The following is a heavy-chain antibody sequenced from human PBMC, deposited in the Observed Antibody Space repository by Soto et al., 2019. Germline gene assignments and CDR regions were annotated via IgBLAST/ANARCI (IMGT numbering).Heavy chain of an antibody. Sequence: GGSLRLSCAASGFTFSSYSMNWVRQAPGKGLEWVSSISSSSSYIYYADSVKGRFTISRDNAKNSLYLQMNSLRAEDTAVYYWANYDSSGYFPPSSWGQGTLVTVSS. CDR2: ISSSSSYI. V-gene: IGHV3-21*01. D-gene: IGHD3-22*01. J-gene: IGHJ5*02. CDR1: GFTFSSYS. CDR3: ANYDSSGYFPPSS.